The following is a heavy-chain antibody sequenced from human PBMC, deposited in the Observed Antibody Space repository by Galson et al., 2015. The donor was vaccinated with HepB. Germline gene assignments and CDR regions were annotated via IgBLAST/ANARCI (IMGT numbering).Heavy chain of an antibody. V-gene: IGHV1-46*04. Sequence: SVKVSCKASGYTFTSYYMHWVRQAPGQGLEWMGIINPSGGSTSYAQKLQGRVTMTRDTSTSTVYMELSSLRSEDTAVYYCARGGPRIYYDSSGYPLVDYWGQGTLVTVSS. D-gene: IGHD3-22*01. CDR1: GYTFTSYY. J-gene: IGHJ4*02. CDR3: ARGGPRIYYDSSGYPLVDY. CDR2: INPSGGST.